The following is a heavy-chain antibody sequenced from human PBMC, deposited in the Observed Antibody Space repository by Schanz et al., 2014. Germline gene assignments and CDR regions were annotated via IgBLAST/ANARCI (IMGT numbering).Heavy chain of an antibody. CDR1: GDSIGTYQ. CDR2: VYHSGVT. V-gene: IGHV4-59*08. D-gene: IGHD3-3*01. J-gene: IGHJ4*02. CDR3: ARSTYDFWSAFDY. Sequence: QVQLQESGPGLVKPSETLSLTCTVSGDSIGTYQWSWIRQPPGKGLEWIGYVYHSGVTTYKSSLKSRVRKTVDKKKNQFSLKLNSATAADTAVYYCARSTYDFWSAFDYWGQGILVAVSS.